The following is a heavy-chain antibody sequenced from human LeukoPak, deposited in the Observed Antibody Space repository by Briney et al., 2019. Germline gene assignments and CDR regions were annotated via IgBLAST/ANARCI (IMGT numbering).Heavy chain of an antibody. D-gene: IGHD6-13*01. CDR3: ARTSSSWL. Sequence: PSETLSHTCTVSGGSISSSSYYWSWIRQPPGKGLEWIGCIYDSGSTDYNPSLKSRVTISVDTSKNQFSLKLTSVTAADTAMYYCARTSSSWLWGQGTLVTVSS. V-gene: IGHV4-61*01. CDR2: IYDSGST. CDR1: GGSISSSSYY. J-gene: IGHJ4*02.